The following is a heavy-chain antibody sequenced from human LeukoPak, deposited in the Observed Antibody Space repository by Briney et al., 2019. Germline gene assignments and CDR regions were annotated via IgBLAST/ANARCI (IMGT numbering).Heavy chain of an antibody. D-gene: IGHD2-21*01. Sequence: PGGSLRLSCAASGFTFSSYALSWVRQAPGKGLEGVSAISGSGGSTYYADSVKGRFTISRDNSKNTLYLQMNSLRAEDTAVYYCAQGIRRLWVTDYWGQGTLVTVSS. CDR1: GFTFSSYA. J-gene: IGHJ4*02. V-gene: IGHV3-23*01. CDR2: ISGSGGST. CDR3: AQGIRRLWVTDY.